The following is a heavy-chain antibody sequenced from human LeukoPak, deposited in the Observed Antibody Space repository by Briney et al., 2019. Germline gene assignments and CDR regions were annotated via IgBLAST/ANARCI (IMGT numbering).Heavy chain of an antibody. CDR3: ARDAGATGAFDI. CDR1: GFTFDDYA. J-gene: IGHJ3*02. V-gene: IGHV3-9*01. D-gene: IGHD2-8*02. Sequence: PGGSLRLSCAASGFTFDDYAMHWVRQAPGKGLEWVSGISWNSGSIGYADSVKGRFTISRDNAKNSLYLQMNSLRAEDTALYYCARDAGATGAFDIWGQGTMVTVSS. CDR2: ISWNSGSI.